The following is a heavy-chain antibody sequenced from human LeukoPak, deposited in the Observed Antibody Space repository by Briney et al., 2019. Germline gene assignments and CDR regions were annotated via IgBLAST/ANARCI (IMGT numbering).Heavy chain of an antibody. Sequence: GGSLRLSCAASGFSFSSYSMNWVRQAPGKGLEWVSSISSSSSYIYYADSVKGRFTISRDNSKNTLYLQMNSLRAEDTAVYYCAKGPMIVVELDYWGQGTLVTVSS. CDR2: ISSSSSYI. D-gene: IGHD3-22*01. CDR3: AKGPMIVVELDY. J-gene: IGHJ4*02. V-gene: IGHV3-21*04. CDR1: GFSFSSYS.